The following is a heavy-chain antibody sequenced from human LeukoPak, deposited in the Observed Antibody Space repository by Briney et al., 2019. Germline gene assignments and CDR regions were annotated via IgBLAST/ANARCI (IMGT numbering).Heavy chain of an antibody. CDR1: GFTFSSYA. CDR2: ISYDGSNK. Sequence: GGSLRLSCAASGFTFSSYAMHWVRQAPGKGLEWVAVISYDGSNKYYADSVKGRFTISRDNSKNTLYLQMNGLRVEDTAVYYCARAEAGYYYNWGQGTLVTVSS. CDR3: ARAEAGYYYN. D-gene: IGHD3-22*01. J-gene: IGHJ4*02. V-gene: IGHV3-30-3*01.